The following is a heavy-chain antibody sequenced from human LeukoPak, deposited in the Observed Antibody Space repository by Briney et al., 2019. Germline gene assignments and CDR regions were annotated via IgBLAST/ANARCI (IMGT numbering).Heavy chain of an antibody. CDR3: ARDLQQQLGPHLPAFDY. CDR1: GFTFSDYY. V-gene: IGHV3-11*01. Sequence: PGGSLRLSCAASGFTFSDYYMSWIRQAPGKGLEWVSYISSSGSTIYYADSVKGRFTISRDNAKNSLYLQMNSLRAEDTAVYYCARDLQQQLGPHLPAFDYWGQGTLVTVSS. D-gene: IGHD6-13*01. CDR2: ISSSGSTI. J-gene: IGHJ4*02.